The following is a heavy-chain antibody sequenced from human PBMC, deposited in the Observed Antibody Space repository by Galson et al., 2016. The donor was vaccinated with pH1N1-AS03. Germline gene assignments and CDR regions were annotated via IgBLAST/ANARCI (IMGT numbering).Heavy chain of an antibody. CDR3: SRDRDPLVREFDF. D-gene: IGHD2-8*02. CDR2: IYYTGST. CDR1: GDSISNYNYY. V-gene: IGHV4-39*07. Sequence: SETLSLTCSVSGDSISNYNYYWGWIRQSPGRGLEWIGTIYYTGSTYYNQSLKSRLTMSFDTSKHQFSLKMNSVTAADTAIYYCSRDRDPLVREFDFCGQGILVTVSS. J-gene: IGHJ4*02.